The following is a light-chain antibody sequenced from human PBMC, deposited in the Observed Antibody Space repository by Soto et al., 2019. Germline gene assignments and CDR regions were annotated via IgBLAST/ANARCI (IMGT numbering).Light chain of an antibody. Sequence: EIVLTQSPATLSLSPGERVSLSCGASQMVNTYFAWYQQKPGQAPRLLIYDASSRATGIPARFSGSGSGTDFTLTISSLEPEDFAIYYCQQRSSWPLTFGHGTRVEI. J-gene: IGKJ1*01. CDR3: QQRSSWPLT. V-gene: IGKV3-11*01. CDR1: QMVNTY. CDR2: DAS.